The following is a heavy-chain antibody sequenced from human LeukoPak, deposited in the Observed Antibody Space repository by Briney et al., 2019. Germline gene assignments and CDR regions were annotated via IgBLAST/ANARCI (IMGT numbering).Heavy chain of an antibody. D-gene: IGHD6-13*01. V-gene: IGHV1-2*02. Sequence: GASVKVSCKASGYTFTGYYMHWVRQAPGQGLEWMGWIKPSSGGTNYAQNFRGRVTMTRDTSISTAYMELSRLRSDDTAVYYCARGISSWPNHYYYYMDVWGKGTTVTISS. CDR3: ARGISSWPNHYYYYMDV. CDR1: GYTFTGYY. CDR2: IKPSSGGT. J-gene: IGHJ6*03.